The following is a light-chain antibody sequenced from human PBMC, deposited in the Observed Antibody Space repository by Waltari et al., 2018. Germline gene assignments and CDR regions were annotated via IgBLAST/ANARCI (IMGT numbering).Light chain of an antibody. V-gene: IGKV3-20*01. CDR1: QSFSRA. Sequence: SCRASQSFSRALAWYQQKPGQAPRLLIYDASTRAIGIPDRFSGGGSGTDVSLTSSRLEPEDFAVYYCQHYVRLPVTFGQGTTVEIK. CDR3: QHYVRLPVT. CDR2: DAS. J-gene: IGKJ1*01.